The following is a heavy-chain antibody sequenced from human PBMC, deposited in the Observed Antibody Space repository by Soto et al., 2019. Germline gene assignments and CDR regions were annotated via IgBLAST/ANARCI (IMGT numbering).Heavy chain of an antibody. CDR1: GYTFTSYG. CDR2: ISAYNGNT. Sequence: QVQLVQSGAEVKKPGASVKVSCKDSGYTFTSYGISWVRQAPGQGLERMGWISAYNGNTNSAQKLQGRVTMTTVTATSTAYMALRSLRSDDTAVYYCAIDWFGVDYWGQGTLVTVSS. V-gene: IGHV1-18*01. D-gene: IGHD3-16*01. CDR3: AIDWFGVDY. J-gene: IGHJ4*02.